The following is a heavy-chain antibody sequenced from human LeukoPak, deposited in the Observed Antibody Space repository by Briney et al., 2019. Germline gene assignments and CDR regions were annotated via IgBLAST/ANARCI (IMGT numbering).Heavy chain of an antibody. D-gene: IGHD3-10*01. CDR1: GGSFSGCY. CDR2: INHSGST. Sequence: SETLSLTCAVYGGSFSGCYWSWIRQPPGKGLEWIGEINHSGSTNYNPSLKSRVTISVDTSKNQFSLKLSSVTAADTAVYYCARGSSYGSGSYRSEYFQHWGQGTLVTVSS. J-gene: IGHJ1*01. CDR3: ARGSSYGSGSYRSEYFQH. V-gene: IGHV4-34*01.